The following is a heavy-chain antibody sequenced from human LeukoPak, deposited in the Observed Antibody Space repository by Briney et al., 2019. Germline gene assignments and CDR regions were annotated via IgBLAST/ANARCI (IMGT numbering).Heavy chain of an antibody. Sequence: GGSLRLSCAASEFTFNNYAVSWVRQAPGKGREWVSAISGSGGGTYYADSVKGRFTISRDNSKNTLYLQLNSLRAEDTAVYDCAKPAHYSGSYWGNYYDYCFMDVWGKGTTVTVSS. CDR3: AKPAHYSGSYWGNYYDYCFMDV. J-gene: IGHJ6*03. V-gene: IGHV3-23*01. D-gene: IGHD1-26*01. CDR1: EFTFNNYA. CDR2: ISGSGGGT.